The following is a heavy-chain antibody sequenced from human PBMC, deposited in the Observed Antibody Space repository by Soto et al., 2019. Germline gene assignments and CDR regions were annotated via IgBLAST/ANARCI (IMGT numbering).Heavy chain of an antibody. V-gene: IGHV4-30-2*01. Sequence: SETLSLTCAVSGGSISSGGYSWSWIRQPPGKGLEWIGYIYHSGSTYYNPSLKSRVTISVDRSKNQFSLKLSSVTAADTAVYYCASGASGYSYSASSYWGQGTLVTISS. CDR1: GGSISSGGYS. CDR3: ASGASGYSYSASSY. J-gene: IGHJ4*02. CDR2: IYHSGST. D-gene: IGHD5-18*01.